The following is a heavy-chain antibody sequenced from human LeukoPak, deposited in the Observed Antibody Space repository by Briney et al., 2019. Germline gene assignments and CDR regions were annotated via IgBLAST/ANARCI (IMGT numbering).Heavy chain of an antibody. J-gene: IGHJ4*02. CDR3: AKEFLPGGFDFDY. CDR2: ISGSGGRT. V-gene: IGHV3-23*01. Sequence: GGSLRLSCAASGLTFSSHAMSWVRQAPGEGLGWVSAISGSGGRTSYADSVKGRFTITRDNSKNTLYVEMNSLRSEDTGVYYCAKEFLPGGFDFDYWGQGTLVTVSS. CDR1: GLTFSSHA. D-gene: IGHD3-16*01.